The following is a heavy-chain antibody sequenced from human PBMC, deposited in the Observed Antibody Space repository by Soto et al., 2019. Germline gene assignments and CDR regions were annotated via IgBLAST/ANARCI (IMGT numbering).Heavy chain of an antibody. CDR3: AKGTVAGYGDLPVRNYFDY. Sequence: GGSLRLSCAASGFTFSSYAMSWVRQAPGKGLEWVSAISGSGGSTYYADSVKGRFTISRDNSKNTLYLQMNSLRAEDTAVYYCAKGTVAGYGDLPVRNYFDYWGQGTLVTVSS. V-gene: IGHV3-23*01. CDR2: ISGSGGST. CDR1: GFTFSSYA. D-gene: IGHD4-17*01. J-gene: IGHJ4*02.